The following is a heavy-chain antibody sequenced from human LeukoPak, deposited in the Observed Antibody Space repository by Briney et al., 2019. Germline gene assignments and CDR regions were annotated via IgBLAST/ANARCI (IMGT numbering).Heavy chain of an antibody. J-gene: IGHJ4*02. V-gene: IGHV4-34*01. Sequence: SETLSLTCAVYGGSFSGYYWSWIRQPPGKGLEWIGEINHRGSTNYNPSLKSRVTISVDTSKNQFSLKLSSVTAADTAVYYCARHVTKAMAPNYFDYWGQGTLVTVSS. CDR1: GGSFSGYY. CDR3: ARHVTKAMAPNYFDY. CDR2: INHRGST. D-gene: IGHD5-18*01.